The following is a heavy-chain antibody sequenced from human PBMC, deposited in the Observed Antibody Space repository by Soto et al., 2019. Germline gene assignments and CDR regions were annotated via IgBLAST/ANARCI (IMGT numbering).Heavy chain of an antibody. J-gene: IGHJ6*02. CDR1: GYSFIDYG. CDR2: INPNSGGT. V-gene: IGHV1-2*04. CDR3: ARDRDILSGYHYYYGMDV. D-gene: IGHD3-9*01. Sequence: ASVKVSCKASGYSFIDYGISWVRQAPGQGLEWMGWINPNSGGTNYAQKFQGWVTMTRDTSISTAYMELSRLRSDVTAVYYCARDRDILSGYHYYYGMDVWGQGTTVTVSS.